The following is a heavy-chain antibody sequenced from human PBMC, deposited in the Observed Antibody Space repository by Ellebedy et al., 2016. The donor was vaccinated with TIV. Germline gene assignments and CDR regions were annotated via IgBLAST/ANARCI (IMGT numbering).Heavy chain of an antibody. Sequence: TLSLTCTVSGGSISSYYWSWIRQPPGKGLEWIARIDWDDDKYYSTSLKTRLTISKDTSKNQVVLTMTNMDPVDTATYYCAHFHLGLRDFDWLSPFDYWGQGTLVTVSS. CDR1: GGSISSYY. CDR3: AHFHLGLRDFDWLSPFDY. J-gene: IGHJ4*02. CDR2: IDWDDDK. V-gene: IGHV2-70*12. D-gene: IGHD3-9*01.